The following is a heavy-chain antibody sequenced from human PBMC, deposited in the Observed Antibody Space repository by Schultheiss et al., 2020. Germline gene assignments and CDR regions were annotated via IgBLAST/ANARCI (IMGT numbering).Heavy chain of an antibody. V-gene: IGHV4-4*02. CDR1: GGSISSSNW. CDR3: AALGNYYDSGLC. D-gene: IGHD3-22*01. J-gene: IGHJ4*02. Sequence: SETLSLTCAVSGGSISSSNWWSWVRQPPGKGLEWIGEIYHSGSTNYNPSLKSRVTISVDTSKNQFSLKLSSVTAADTAVYYCAALGNYYDSGLCWGQGTLVTVSS. CDR2: IYHSGST.